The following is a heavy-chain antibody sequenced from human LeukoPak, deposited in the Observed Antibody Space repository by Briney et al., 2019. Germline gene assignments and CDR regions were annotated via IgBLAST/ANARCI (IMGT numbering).Heavy chain of an antibody. V-gene: IGHV1-69*04. CDR3: ARDLSLWFGEFKY. D-gene: IGHD3-10*01. J-gene: IGHJ4*02. CDR1: GGTFSSYA. Sequence: GASVKVSCKASGGTFSSYAISWVRQAPGQGLEWMGRIIPILGIANYAQKFQGRVTITADKSTSTAYMELSSLRSEDTAVYYCARDLSLWFGEFKYWGQGTLVTVSS. CDR2: IIPILGIA.